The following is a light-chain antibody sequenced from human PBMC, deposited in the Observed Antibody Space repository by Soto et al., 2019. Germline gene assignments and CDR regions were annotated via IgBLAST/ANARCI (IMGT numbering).Light chain of an antibody. V-gene: IGKV1-9*01. CDR3: QHLNSYPIT. Sequence: LTQSPSSLSASAGDRVTVTCRASQSISSYLNWYQQKPGKAPKLLVYAASSLQSGVPSRFSGSGSGTDFTLTISSLQPEDFATYYCQHLNSYPITFGQGTRLEIK. CDR2: AAS. CDR1: QSISSY. J-gene: IGKJ5*01.